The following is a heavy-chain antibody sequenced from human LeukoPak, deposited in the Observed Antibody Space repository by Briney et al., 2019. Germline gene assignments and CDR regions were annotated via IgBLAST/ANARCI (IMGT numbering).Heavy chain of an antibody. J-gene: IGHJ4*02. V-gene: IGHV3-49*03. CDR1: GFTFGDYA. CDR2: IRSKAYSGTT. CDR3: TRGASDSFYDSSLFDY. Sequence: GGSLRLSCTASGFTFGDYAMSWFRQAPGKGLEWVGFIRSKAYSGTTEYAASVKGRFTISRDDSKSIAYLQMNSLKTEDTAVYYFTRGASDSFYDSSLFDYWGQGTLVTVSS. D-gene: IGHD3-22*01.